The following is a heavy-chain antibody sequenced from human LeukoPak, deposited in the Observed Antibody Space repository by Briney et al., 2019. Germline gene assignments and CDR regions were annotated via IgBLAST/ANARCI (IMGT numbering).Heavy chain of an antibody. V-gene: IGHV4-34*01. CDR3: ARRIAVAGTSFDY. D-gene: IGHD6-19*01. J-gene: IGHJ4*02. CDR1: GGSFSGYY. CDR2: INHSGST. Sequence: SETLSLTCAVYGGSFSGYYWSWIRQPPGKGLEWIGEINHSGSTNYNPSLKSRVTISVDTSKNQFSLRLSSVTAADTAVYYCARRIAVAGTSFDYWGQGTLVTVSS.